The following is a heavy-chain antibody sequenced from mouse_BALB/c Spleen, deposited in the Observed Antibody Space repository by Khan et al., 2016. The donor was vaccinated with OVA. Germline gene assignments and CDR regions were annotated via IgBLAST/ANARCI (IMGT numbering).Heavy chain of an antibody. D-gene: IGHD1-2*01. CDR2: ISPGSGDT. CDR3: ARRNYFGYTFAY. CDR1: GYTFTDYY. Sequence: QVQLQQSGAELARPGASVKLSCKASGYTFTDYYINWVKQRTGQGLEWIGEISPGSGDTYYNEKFKGTATLTADKSSTTAYMQLSSLTSEASAGYFCARRNYFGYTFAYGGQGTLVTVSA. J-gene: IGHJ3*01. V-gene: IGHV1-77*01.